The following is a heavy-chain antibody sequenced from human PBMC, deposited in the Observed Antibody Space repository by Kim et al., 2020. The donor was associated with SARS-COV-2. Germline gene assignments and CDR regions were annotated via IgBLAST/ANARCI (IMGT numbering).Heavy chain of an antibody. CDR3: ARELFSQLLLEDAPGLRGGMDI. CDR2: IIPIFGTA. V-gene: IGHV1-69*13. Sequence: SVKVSCKASGGTFSSYAISWVRQAPGQGLEWMGGIIPIFGTANYAQKFQGRVTITADESTSTAYMELSSLRSEDTAVYYCARELFSQLLLEDAPGLRGGMDIWGQGTTVTVSS. J-gene: IGHJ6*02. CDR1: GGTFSSYA. D-gene: IGHD2-2*01.